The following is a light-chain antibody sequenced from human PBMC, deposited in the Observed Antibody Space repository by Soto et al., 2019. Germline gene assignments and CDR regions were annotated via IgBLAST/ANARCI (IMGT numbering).Light chain of an antibody. Sequence: VLTQSPATLSLSPGERATLSCRASQSIHTSLAWYQQKPGQPPRLVVYDSTLRANGVPDRFGGSRSGTEFTLTINNLEPADFAVYYCQQRNVWPPITVGQGTRLEI. J-gene: IGKJ5*01. CDR1: QSIHTS. CDR3: QQRNVWPPIT. V-gene: IGKV3-11*01. CDR2: DST.